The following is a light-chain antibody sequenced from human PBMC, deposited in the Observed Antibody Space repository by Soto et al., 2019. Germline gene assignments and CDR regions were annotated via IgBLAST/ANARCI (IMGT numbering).Light chain of an antibody. CDR3: QQYISYPYT. CDR2: DAS. J-gene: IGKJ2*01. V-gene: IGKV1-5*01. CDR1: QTTNTW. Sequence: GDRVTITCRASQTTNTWLACYQQKPGTAPKLLIYDASSLEGGVPSRFSASGSGTEFPLTISSLQPDDLATYYCQQYISYPYTFGNGTKVESK.